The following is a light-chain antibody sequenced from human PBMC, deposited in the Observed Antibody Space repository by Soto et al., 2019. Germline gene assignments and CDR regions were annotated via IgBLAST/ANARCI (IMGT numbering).Light chain of an antibody. CDR2: WAP. Sequence: DIVMTQSPDSLAVSLGERATINCKSSQTILSSSNNKNSVAWYQQKPGLPPRLLIFWAPTRGSGVPDRFIGGGSGTDFTLTINNLQAEDVAVYSCQQYFSLPPTFGRGTKVEIK. J-gene: IGKJ1*01. V-gene: IGKV4-1*01. CDR3: QQYFSLPPT. CDR1: QTILSSSNNKNS.